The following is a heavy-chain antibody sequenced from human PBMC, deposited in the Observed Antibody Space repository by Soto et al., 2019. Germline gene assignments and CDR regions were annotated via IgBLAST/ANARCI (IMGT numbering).Heavy chain of an antibody. V-gene: IGHV3-53*02. Sequence: EVQLVETGGGLIQPGGSLRLSCAASGFTVSSNYMSWVRQAPGKGLEWVSVIYSGGSTYYADSVKGRFTISRDNSKNTLYLQMNSLRAEDTAVYYCARDGALAAARSTEAYYYGMDVWGQRTTVTVSS. CDR1: GFTVSSNY. CDR3: ARDGALAAARSTEAYYYGMDV. J-gene: IGHJ6*02. D-gene: IGHD6-13*01. CDR2: IYSGGST.